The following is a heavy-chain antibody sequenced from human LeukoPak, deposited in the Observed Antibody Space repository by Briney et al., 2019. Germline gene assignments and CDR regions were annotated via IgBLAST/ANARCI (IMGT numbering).Heavy chain of an antibody. J-gene: IGHJ6*02. Sequence: SETLSLTCAVYGGSFSGYYWSWIRQPPGKGLEWIGEINHSGSTNYNPSLMSRVTISVDTSKNQFSLKLSSVTAADTAVYYCARGRLYCSSTSCYAGNYYYGMDVWGQGTTVTVSS. CDR3: ARGRLYCSSTSCYAGNYYYGMDV. CDR2: INHSGST. D-gene: IGHD2-2*01. CDR1: GGSFSGYY. V-gene: IGHV4-34*01.